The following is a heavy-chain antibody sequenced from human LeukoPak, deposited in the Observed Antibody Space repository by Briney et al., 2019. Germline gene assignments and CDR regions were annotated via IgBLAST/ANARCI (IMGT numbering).Heavy chain of an antibody. D-gene: IGHD3-9*01. CDR1: GYTLTEFS. Sequence: ASVKVSCKVSGYTLTEFSMHWVRQAPGKGLGWMGGFDPEDGETIYAQKFQGRVSMTEDTSTDTAYMELSSLRSEDTAVYYCATDLRRITIFWGYWGQGTLVTVSS. V-gene: IGHV1-24*01. CDR3: ATDLRRITIFWGY. CDR2: FDPEDGET. J-gene: IGHJ4*02.